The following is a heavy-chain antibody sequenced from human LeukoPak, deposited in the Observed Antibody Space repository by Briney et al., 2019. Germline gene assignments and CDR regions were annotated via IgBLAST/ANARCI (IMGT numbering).Heavy chain of an antibody. CDR2: INPNSGGT. CDR3: ARDYYDSSGYYQSDAFDI. J-gene: IGHJ3*02. D-gene: IGHD3-22*01. Sequence: GASVKVSCKASGYTFTGYYMHWVRQAPGQGLEWMGWINPNSGGTNYAQKFQGRVTMTRDTSISTAYMELSRLRSDDTAVYYCARDYYDSSGYYQSDAFDIWGQGTMVTVSS. CDR1: GYTFTGYY. V-gene: IGHV1-2*02.